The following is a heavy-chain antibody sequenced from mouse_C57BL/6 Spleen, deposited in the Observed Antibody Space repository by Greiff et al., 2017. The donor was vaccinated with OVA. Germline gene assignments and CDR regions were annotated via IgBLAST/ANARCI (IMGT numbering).Heavy chain of an antibody. Sequence: EVQRVESGGGLVQPGGSLSLSCAASGFTFTDYYMSWVRQPPGKALEWLGFIRNKANGYTTEYSASVKGRFTISRDNSQSILYLQMNALRAEDSATYYCARYSSTFDYWGQGTTLTVSS. J-gene: IGHJ2*01. CDR2: IRNKANGYTT. V-gene: IGHV7-3*01. D-gene: IGHD1-1*01. CDR1: GFTFTDYY. CDR3: ARYSSTFDY.